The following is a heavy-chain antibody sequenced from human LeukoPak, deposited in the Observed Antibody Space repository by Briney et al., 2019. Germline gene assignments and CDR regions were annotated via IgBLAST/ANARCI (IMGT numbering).Heavy chain of an antibody. CDR2: ISGSGSNT. V-gene: IGHV3-23*01. Sequence: GGSLRLSCAASGLTFSSYAMSWVRQAPGKGLEWVSSISGSGSNTYYADSVKGRFTISRDNSKNTLYLQMNSLRAEDTAVYYCAKMRLSSSSWNSFDYWGQGTLVSVSS. J-gene: IGHJ4*02. CDR3: AKMRLSSSSWNSFDY. D-gene: IGHD6-13*01. CDR1: GLTFSSYA.